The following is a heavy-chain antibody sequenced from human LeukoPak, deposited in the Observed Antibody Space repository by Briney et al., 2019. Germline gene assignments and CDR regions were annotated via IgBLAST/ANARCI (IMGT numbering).Heavy chain of an antibody. D-gene: IGHD3-22*01. J-gene: IGHJ4*02. CDR2: VRYDGSNK. V-gene: IGHV3-30*02. CDR3: AKDSSRWLQWLSFDY. Sequence: PGGSLRLSCAASGFTFSSYGMHWVRQAPGKGLDWVAFVRYDGSNKYYADSVKGRFTISRDNSKNTLYLQMNSLRAEDTAVYYCAKDSSRWLQWLSFDYWGQGTLVTVSS. CDR1: GFTFSSYG.